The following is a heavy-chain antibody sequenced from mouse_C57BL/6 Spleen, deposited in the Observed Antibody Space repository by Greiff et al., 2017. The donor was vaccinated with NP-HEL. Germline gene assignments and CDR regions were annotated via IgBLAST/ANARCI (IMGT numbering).Heavy chain of an antibody. CDR3: TALITHYYGSSYAMDY. CDR1: GFTFSNYW. CDR2: IRLKSDNYAT. V-gene: IGHV6-3*01. J-gene: IGHJ4*01. Sequence: EVNVVESGGGLVQPGGSMKLSCVASGFTFSNYWMNWVRQSPEKGLEWVAQIRLKSDNYATHYAESVKGRFTISRDDSKSSVYLQMNNLRAEDTGIYYCTALITHYYGSSYAMDYWGQGTSVTVSS. D-gene: IGHD1-1*01.